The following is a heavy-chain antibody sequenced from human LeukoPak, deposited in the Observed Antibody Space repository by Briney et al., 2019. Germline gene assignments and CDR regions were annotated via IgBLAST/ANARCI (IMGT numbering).Heavy chain of an antibody. CDR2: FDPEDDEK. CDR1: GYMFTELS. D-gene: IGHD3-22*01. J-gene: IGHJ4*02. V-gene: IGHV1-24*01. CDR3: AAELSSGYFDY. Sequence: ASVKVSCKVSGYMFTELSMHWVRQAPGKGLEWMGGFDPEDDEKMYAQKFQGRVTMTVDTSTDTAYMELSSLRSEDTAVYYCAAELSSGYFDYWGQGTLVTVSS.